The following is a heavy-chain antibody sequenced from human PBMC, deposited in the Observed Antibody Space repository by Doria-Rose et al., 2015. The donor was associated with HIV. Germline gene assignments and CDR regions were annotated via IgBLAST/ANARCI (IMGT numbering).Heavy chain of an antibody. D-gene: IGHD4-4*01. CDR2: TYYSGST. V-gene: IGHV4-30-4*08. J-gene: IGHJ4*02. CDR3: ARGGIDYRSYYFDY. CDR1: GGSISSGDYY. Sequence: VKPSQTLSLTCTVSGGSISSGDYYWSWIRQPPGKGLEWIGYTYYSGSTYYNPSLKSRVTISVDTSKNQFSLKLSSVTAADTAVYYCARGGIDYRSYYFDYWGQGTLVTVSS.